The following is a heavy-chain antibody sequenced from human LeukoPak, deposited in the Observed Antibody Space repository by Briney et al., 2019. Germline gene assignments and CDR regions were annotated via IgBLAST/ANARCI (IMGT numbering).Heavy chain of an antibody. D-gene: IGHD3-22*01. CDR3: ARVYDSSGYYHFDY. CDR1: GGSISSGGYS. J-gene: IGHJ4*02. Sequence: SQTLSLTCAVSGGSISSGGYSWSWIRQPPGKGLEWIGYIYHSGSTYYNPSLKSRVTISVDRSKDQFSLKLSSVTAADTAVYYCARVYDSSGYYHFDYWGQGTLVTVSS. V-gene: IGHV4-30-2*01. CDR2: IYHSGST.